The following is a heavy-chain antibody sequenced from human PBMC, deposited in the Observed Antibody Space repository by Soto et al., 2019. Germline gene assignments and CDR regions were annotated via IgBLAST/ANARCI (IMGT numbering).Heavy chain of an antibody. CDR2: ISYDGSNK. D-gene: IGHD3-22*01. CDR3: AREYYYDSSCYSPVQSYYYYGMDV. J-gene: IGHJ6*02. Sequence: GGSLRLSCAASGFTFSSYGMHWVRQAPGKGLEWVAVISYDGSNKYYADSVKGRFTISRDNSKNTMYLQMNSLRAEDTAVYYCAREYYYDSSCYSPVQSYYYYGMDVWGQGTTVTVSS. CDR1: GFTFSSYG. V-gene: IGHV3-30*03.